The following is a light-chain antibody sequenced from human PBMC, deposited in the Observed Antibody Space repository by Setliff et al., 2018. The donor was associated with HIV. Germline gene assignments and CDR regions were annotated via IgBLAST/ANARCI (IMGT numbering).Light chain of an antibody. CDR3: SSYTSSPLYV. Sequence: QSALTQPASVSGSPGQSITISCTGTSSDVGDYNYVSWYQQHPGKAPKLMIYDVSNRPSGVSNRFSGSKSGNTASLTISGLQAEDEADYYCSSYTSSPLYVFGTGTKVTVL. V-gene: IGLV2-14*03. J-gene: IGLJ1*01. CDR2: DVS. CDR1: SSDVGDYNY.